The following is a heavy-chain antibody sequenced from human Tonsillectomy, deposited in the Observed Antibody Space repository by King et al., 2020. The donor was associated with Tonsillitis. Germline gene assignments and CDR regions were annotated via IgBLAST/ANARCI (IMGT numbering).Heavy chain of an antibody. CDR2: IDWDDDK. Sequence: VTLKESGHALVKPPQTLTLTCTFYGFSLSTSGMCVSWIRQPPGKALEWLARIDWDDDKYYSTSLKTRLTISKDTSKNQVVLTMTNMDPVDTATYYCARAKPDGSSYYFDYWGQGTLVTVSS. CDR1: GFSLSTSGMC. V-gene: IGHV2-70*11. J-gene: IGHJ4*02. CDR3: ARAKPDGSSYYFDY. D-gene: IGHD2-15*01.